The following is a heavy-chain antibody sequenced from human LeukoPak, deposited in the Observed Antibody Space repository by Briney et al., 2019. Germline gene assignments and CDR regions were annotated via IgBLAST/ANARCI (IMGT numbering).Heavy chain of an antibody. CDR1: GFTFSSYG. V-gene: IGHV3-30-3*01. J-gene: IGHJ4*02. CDR2: ISYDGSDK. D-gene: IGHD5-12*01. Sequence: TGGSLRLSCAASGFTFSSYGMHWVRQAPGKGLEWVALISYDGSDKYYADSVKGRFTISRDNSKNTLYLQMNSLRTEDTAVYYCARSRTVSGYDYVYWGQGTLVTVSS. CDR3: ARSRTVSGYDYVY.